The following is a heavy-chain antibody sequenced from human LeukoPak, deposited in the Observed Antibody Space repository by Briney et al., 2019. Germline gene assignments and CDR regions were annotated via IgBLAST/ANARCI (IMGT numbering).Heavy chain of an antibody. CDR3: ARDQQLERRGPYYYYYMDV. CDR2: INPNSGGT. J-gene: IGHJ6*03. D-gene: IGHD1-1*01. V-gene: IGHV1-2*02. Sequence: ASVKVSCKASGYTFTGYYMHWVRQAPGQGLEWMGWINPNSGGTNYAQKFQGRVTMTRDTSISTAYMELSRLRSDDTAVYYCARDQQLERRGPYYYYYMDVWGKGTTVTVSS. CDR1: GYTFTGYY.